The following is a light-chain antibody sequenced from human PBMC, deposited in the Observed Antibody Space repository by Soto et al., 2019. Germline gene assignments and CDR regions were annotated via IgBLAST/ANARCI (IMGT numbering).Light chain of an antibody. CDR2: GNS. Sequence: QSVLTQPPSVSGAPGQRVTISCTGSSSNIGAGYDVHWYQQLPGTAPKLLIYGNSNRPSGVPHRFSGSKSGTSASLAITGLQAEDEADYYCQSYDSSLSGSVFGGGTKLTV. CDR1: SSNIGAGYD. V-gene: IGLV1-40*01. J-gene: IGLJ3*02. CDR3: QSYDSSLSGSV.